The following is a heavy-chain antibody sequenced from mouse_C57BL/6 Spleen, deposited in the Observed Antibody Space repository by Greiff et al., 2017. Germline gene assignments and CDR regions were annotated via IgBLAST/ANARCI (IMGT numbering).Heavy chain of an antibody. Sequence: VQLQQSGAELVRPGTSVKVSCKASGYAFTNYLIEWVKQRPGQGLEWIGEINPGSGGTNYNEKFKGKATLTVDKSSSTAYMQLRSLTSEDSAVYFCGRSDFNYFAMGYWGQGTSVTVAS. V-gene: IGHV1-54*01. CDR1: GYAFTNYL. D-gene: IGHD2-13*01. J-gene: IGHJ4*01. CDR3: GRSDFNYFAMGY. CDR2: INPGSGGT.